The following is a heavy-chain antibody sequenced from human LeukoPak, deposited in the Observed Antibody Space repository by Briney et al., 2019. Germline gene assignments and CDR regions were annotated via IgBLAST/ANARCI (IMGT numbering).Heavy chain of an antibody. CDR3: AREADCSGGSCYSGFDY. D-gene: IGHD2-15*01. J-gene: IGHJ4*02. CDR1: GFTFSSYA. Sequence: GRSLRLSCAASGFTFSSYAMHWVRQAPGKGLEWVAFISHDGSNKYYADSVMGRFTISGDNSKNTLYLQMNSLRAEDTAVYYCAREADCSGGSCYSGFDYWGQGILVIVSS. CDR2: ISHDGSNK. V-gene: IGHV3-30-3*01.